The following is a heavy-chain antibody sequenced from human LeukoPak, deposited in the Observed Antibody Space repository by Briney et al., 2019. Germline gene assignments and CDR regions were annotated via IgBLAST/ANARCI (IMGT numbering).Heavy chain of an antibody. V-gene: IGHV3-30-3*01. CDR2: ISYDGSNK. D-gene: IGHD6-6*01. CDR1: GFTFSSYA. Sequence: GGSLRLSCAASGFTFSSYAMHWVRQAPGKGLEWVAVISYDGSNKYYADSVKGRFTISRDNSKNTLYLQMNSLRAEDTAVYYCARDSRIAARYYYYMDVWGKGTTVTVSS. CDR3: ARDSRIAARYYYYMDV. J-gene: IGHJ6*03.